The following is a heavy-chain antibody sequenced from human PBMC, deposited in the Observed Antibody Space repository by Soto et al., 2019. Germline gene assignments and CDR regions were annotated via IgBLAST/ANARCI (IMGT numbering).Heavy chain of an antibody. V-gene: IGHV1-69*01. CDR3: ARDDTLYDSSAYYYLY. CDR2: IIPIFGTA. Sequence: QVQLVQSGAEVQKPGSSVKVSCKASGGTFSSYAISWVRQAPGQGLEWMGGIIPIFGTANYAQKFQGRVTITADESTSTAYMELSSLRSEDTAMYYCARDDTLYDSSAYYYLYWGQGTLVTVSS. J-gene: IGHJ4*02. D-gene: IGHD3-22*01. CDR1: GGTFSSYA.